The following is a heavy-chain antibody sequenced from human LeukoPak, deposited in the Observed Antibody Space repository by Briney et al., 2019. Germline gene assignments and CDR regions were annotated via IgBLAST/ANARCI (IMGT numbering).Heavy chain of an antibody. CDR1: GFTFSSYG. V-gene: IGHV3-33*01. D-gene: IGHD1-14*01. CDR2: IWYDGSNK. Sequence: GGSLRLSCAASGFTFSSYGMHWVRQAPGKGLEWVAVIWYDGSNKYYADSVKGRFTISRDNSKNTLYLQMNSLRAEDTAVYYCARVASPTEDLFDYWGQGTLVTVSS. J-gene: IGHJ4*02. CDR3: ARVASPTEDLFDY.